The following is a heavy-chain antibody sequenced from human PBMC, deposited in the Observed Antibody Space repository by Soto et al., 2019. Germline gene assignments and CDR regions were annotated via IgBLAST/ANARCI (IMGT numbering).Heavy chain of an antibody. Sequence: QVQLVESGGGVVQPGRSLRLSCAASGFTFSSYGMPWVRQAPGKGLEWVAVISYDGSNKYYADSVKGRFTISRDNSKNTLYLQMNSLRAEDTAVYYCAKPSIPAAEGHYYGMDVWGQGTTVTVSS. CDR2: ISYDGSNK. CDR1: GFTFSSYG. J-gene: IGHJ6*02. CDR3: AKPSIPAAEGHYYGMDV. D-gene: IGHD6-13*01. V-gene: IGHV3-30*18.